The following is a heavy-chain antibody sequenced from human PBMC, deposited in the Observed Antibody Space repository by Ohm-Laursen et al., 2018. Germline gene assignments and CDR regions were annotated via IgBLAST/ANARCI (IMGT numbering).Heavy chain of an antibody. V-gene: IGHV3-7*01. CDR3: VRDRRGGSVELRA. D-gene: IGHD3-10*01. Sequence: SLRLSCTASGFTFSTYWMNWFRQAPGKGLESVASINQDGSEKYFVDSVRGRFTISRDNAKNSLYLQMNSLRAEDTAMYYCVRDRRGGSVELRAGGQGALVTVSS. CDR2: INQDGSEK. J-gene: IGHJ4*02. CDR1: GFTFSTYW.